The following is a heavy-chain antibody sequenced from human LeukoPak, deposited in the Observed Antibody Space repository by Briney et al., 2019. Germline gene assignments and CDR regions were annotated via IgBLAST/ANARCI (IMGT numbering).Heavy chain of an antibody. J-gene: IGHJ4*02. V-gene: IGHV6-1*01. CDR2: TYYRSKWFN. CDR1: GDTVSSNSAA. Sequence: SQTLSLTCDISGDTVSSNSAAWSWIRQSPSRGLEWLGRTYYRSKWFNDYAMSVKGRMTINPDTSKNQFSLQLNSVTPEDTAVYFCARDLHELELYYFDSWGQGTLVIVSS. CDR3: ARDLHELELYYFDS. D-gene: IGHD1-7*01.